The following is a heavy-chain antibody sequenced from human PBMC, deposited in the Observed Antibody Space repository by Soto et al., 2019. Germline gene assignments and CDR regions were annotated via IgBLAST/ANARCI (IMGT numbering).Heavy chain of an antibody. V-gene: IGHV2-26*01. Sequence: QVTLKESGPVLVKPTETLTLTCTVSGFSLSNARMGVSWIRQPPGKALEWLAHIFSNDEKSYSTSLKSRLTISKDTSKSQVVLTMTNMDPVDTATYYCAGTMTTVVFDYWGQGTLVTVSS. J-gene: IGHJ4*02. CDR3: AGTMTTVVFDY. CDR1: GFSLSNARMG. CDR2: IFSNDEK. D-gene: IGHD4-17*01.